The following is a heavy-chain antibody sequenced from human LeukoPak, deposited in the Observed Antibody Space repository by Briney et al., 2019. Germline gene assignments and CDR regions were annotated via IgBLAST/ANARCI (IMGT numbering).Heavy chain of an antibody. J-gene: IGHJ4*02. CDR3: ARERTLTSCYDY. Sequence: ASVKVSCKASGYTFTGYYMHWVRQAPGQGLEWMGWVNPNSGGTNYAQKFQGRVTMTRDTSISTAYMELSRLRSDDTAVYYCARERTLTSCYDYWGQGTLVTVSS. V-gene: IGHV1-2*02. D-gene: IGHD2-15*01. CDR1: GYTFTGYY. CDR2: VNPNSGGT.